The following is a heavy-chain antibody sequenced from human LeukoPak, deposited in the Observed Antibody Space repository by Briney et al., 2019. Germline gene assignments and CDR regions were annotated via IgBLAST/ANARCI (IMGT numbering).Heavy chain of an antibody. CDR3: AKFSSSWISYSDY. D-gene: IGHD6-13*01. J-gene: IGHJ4*02. CDR1: GGSISSSSYF. V-gene: IGHV4-39*07. CDR2: IYYSGST. Sequence: SETLSLTCTVSGGSISSSSYFWGWIRQSPGKGLEWIGTIYYSGSTYYNPSLKSRVTISVDTSKNQFSLKLTSVTAADTAVYYCAKFSSSWISYSDYWGQGTLVTVSS.